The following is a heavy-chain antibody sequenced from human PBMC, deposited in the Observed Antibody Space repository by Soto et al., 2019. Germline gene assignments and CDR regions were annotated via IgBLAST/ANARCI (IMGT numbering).Heavy chain of an antibody. CDR1: GDSVSSNSAA. J-gene: IGHJ6*02. CDR3: ARGLVPAARLGMDV. V-gene: IGHV6-1*01. CDR2: TYYRSKWYN. D-gene: IGHD2-2*01. Sequence: PSQTLSLTCAIAGDSVSSNSAAWNWIRHSPSRGLEWLGRTYYRSKWYNDYAVSVKSRITINPDTSKNQFSLQLNSVTPEDTAVYYCARGLVPAARLGMDVWGQGNTVTVSS.